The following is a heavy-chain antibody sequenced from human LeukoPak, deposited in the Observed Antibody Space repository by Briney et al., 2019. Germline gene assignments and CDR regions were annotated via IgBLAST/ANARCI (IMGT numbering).Heavy chain of an antibody. CDR2: IHKSGST. V-gene: IGHV4-30-4*08. CDR1: GGSISSGDYY. D-gene: IGHD3-3*01. Sequence: SETLSLTCTVSGGSISSGDYYWSWIRQPPGKGLEWIGYIHKSGSTTYSSSLKSRVILSVDTSRNQFSLRLTSVTAADTAVYYCATAVVWSGYLNLFDPWGQGTLVTVSS. CDR3: ATAVVWSGYLNLFDP. J-gene: IGHJ5*02.